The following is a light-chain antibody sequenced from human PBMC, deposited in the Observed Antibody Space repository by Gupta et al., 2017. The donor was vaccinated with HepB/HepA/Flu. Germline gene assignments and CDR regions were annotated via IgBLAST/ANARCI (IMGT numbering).Light chain of an antibody. J-gene: IGLJ2*01. CDR2: NND. CDR1: SSNVGSRT. V-gene: IGLV1-44*01. CDR3: STWDDSLNGVV. Sequence: QSVLTQPPSTSGTPGQTVTISCFGSSSNVGSRTVNWYQHLPGRSPKLFIYNNDQRPSGVSDRFSGSKPGTSASLAINGLQPDDEADYYCSTWDDSLNGVVFGGGTKLTGL.